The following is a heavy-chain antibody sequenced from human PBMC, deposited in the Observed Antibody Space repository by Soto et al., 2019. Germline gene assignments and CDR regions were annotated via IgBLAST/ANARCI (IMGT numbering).Heavy chain of an antibody. CDR1: GFTFSSYG. V-gene: IGHV3-30*18. Sequence: GGSLRLSCAASGFTFSSYGMHWVRQAPGKRLEWVAVISYDGSNKYYADSVKGRFTISRDNSKNTLYLQMNSMRAEDTAVHYCAKAFPLAGIAARPPYGMDVWGQGTTVTVSS. D-gene: IGHD6-6*01. CDR3: AKAFPLAGIAARPPYGMDV. CDR2: ISYDGSNK. J-gene: IGHJ6*02.